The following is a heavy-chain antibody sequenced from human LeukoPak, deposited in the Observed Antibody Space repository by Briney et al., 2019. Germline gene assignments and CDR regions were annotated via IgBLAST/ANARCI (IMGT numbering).Heavy chain of an antibody. D-gene: IGHD6-13*01. J-gene: IGHJ6*02. CDR3: ARWKDIAAAGTSYYYYYGMDV. Sequence: ASVKVSCKASGYTFTSYDINWVRQATGQGLEWMGWMNPNSGNTGYAQKFQGRVTMTRNTSISTAYMELSSLRSEDTAVYYCARWKDIAAAGTSYYYYYGMDVWAKGPRSPSP. CDR2: MNPNSGNT. CDR1: GYTFTSYD. V-gene: IGHV1-8*01.